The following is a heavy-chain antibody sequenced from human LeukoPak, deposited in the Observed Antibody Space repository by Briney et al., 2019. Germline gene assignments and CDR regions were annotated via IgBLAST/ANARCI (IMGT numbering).Heavy chain of an antibody. V-gene: IGHV3-7*03. CDR1: GFSMSVYW. D-gene: IGHD5-12*01. CDR2: IKQDGSER. J-gene: IGHJ4*02. Sequence: PGGSLRLSCEASGFSMSVYWMSWVRQAPGKGLEWVGNIKQDGSERNYVDSVKGRFTIFRDNAKKSLYLQMKSLRAEDTAVYYCARDEDMVATIPSFFDYWGQGTLVTVSS. CDR3: ARDEDMVATIPSFFDY.